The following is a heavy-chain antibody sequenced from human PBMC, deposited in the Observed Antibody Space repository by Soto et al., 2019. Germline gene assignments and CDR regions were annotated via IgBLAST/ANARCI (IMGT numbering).Heavy chain of an antibody. D-gene: IGHD1-26*01. V-gene: IGHV5-10-1*01. J-gene: IGHJ4*02. CDR1: GYSFTSYW. CDR3: ARQTNPDIVGATSFDY. CDR2: IDPSDSYT. Sequence: PGESLKISCKGTGYSFTSYWISWVRQMPGKGLEWMGRIDPSDSYTNYSPSFQGHVTISADKSISTAYLQWSSLKASDTAMYYCARQTNPDIVGATSFDYWGQGTLVTVSS.